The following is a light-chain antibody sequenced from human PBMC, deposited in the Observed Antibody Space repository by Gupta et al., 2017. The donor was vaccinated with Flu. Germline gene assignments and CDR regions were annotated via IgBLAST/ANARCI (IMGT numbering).Light chain of an antibody. Sequence: QSALTQPASVSGSPGQSITISCTGSSSDIGGFNLVSWYQLHPDKAPKLLIFEAYKRPAGVSNRSSGSKSGNTASLTISGLQAEDDGDYYCCSYAGSSTLIFGGGIKLTVL. CDR1: SSDIGGFNL. CDR3: CSYAGSSTLI. J-gene: IGLJ2*01. CDR2: EAY. V-gene: IGLV2-23*01.